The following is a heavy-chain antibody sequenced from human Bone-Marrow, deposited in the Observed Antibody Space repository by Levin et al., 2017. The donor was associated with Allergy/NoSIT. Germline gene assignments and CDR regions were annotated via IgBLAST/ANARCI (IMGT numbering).Heavy chain of an antibody. Sequence: GGSLRLSCAASGFTFSTYAMGWVRQAPGKGLEWVSNIGSGGTIYPADSVKGRFTISRDNSKNTLYLQMSSLRAEDTAVYYCAKFRGATRPQYHIDVWGKGTTVTVSS. J-gene: IGHJ6*03. CDR1: GFTFSTYA. V-gene: IGHV3-23*01. CDR3: AKFRGATRPQYHIDV. D-gene: IGHD1-26*01. CDR2: IGSGGTI.